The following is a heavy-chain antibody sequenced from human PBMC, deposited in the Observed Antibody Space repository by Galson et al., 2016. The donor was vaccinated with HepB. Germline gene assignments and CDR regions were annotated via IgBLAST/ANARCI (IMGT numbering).Heavy chain of an antibody. CDR3: ARDLHWGYNFNMDV. V-gene: IGHV1-24*01. CDR2: LDPEEGKK. Sequence: SVKVSCKVSGFTLTELSIHWTRQAPGKGLEWMGGLDPEEGKKVYSQKFQGRVIMTEDTSTDTAYMELSSLRAEDTGVYYCARDLHWGYNFNMDVWGQGTTVTVSS. CDR1: GFTLTELS. J-gene: IGHJ6*02. D-gene: IGHD5-24*01.